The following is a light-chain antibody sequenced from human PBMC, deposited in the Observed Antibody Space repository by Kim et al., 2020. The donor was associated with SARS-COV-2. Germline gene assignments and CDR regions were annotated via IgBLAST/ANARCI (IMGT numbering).Light chain of an antibody. CDR2: GAS. Sequence: VSPGERATLSCRASQRISTDLAWYQQKPGQAPRLRLYGASTRATGVPARFSGSGSGTEFTLTIDSLQSADFALYYCQQYYTWPGTFGQGTKVDIK. J-gene: IGKJ1*01. V-gene: IGKV3-15*01. CDR1: QRISTD. CDR3: QQYYTWPGT.